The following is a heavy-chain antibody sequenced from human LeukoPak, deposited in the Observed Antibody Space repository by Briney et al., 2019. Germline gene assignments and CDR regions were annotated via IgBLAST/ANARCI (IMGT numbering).Heavy chain of an antibody. D-gene: IGHD3-22*01. J-gene: IGHJ4*02. Sequence: SETLSLTCTVSGYSISSGYYWGWIRQPPGKGLEWIGSIYHSGSTYYNPSLKSRVTISVDTSKNHFSLKLSSVTAADTAVYYCARLGYDSSGYYYADSVDYWGQGTLVTVSS. CDR3: ARLGYDSSGYYYADSVDY. V-gene: IGHV4-38-2*02. CDR1: GYSISSGYY. CDR2: IYHSGST.